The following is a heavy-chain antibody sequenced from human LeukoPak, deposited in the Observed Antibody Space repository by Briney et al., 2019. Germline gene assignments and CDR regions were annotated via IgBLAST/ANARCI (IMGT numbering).Heavy chain of an antibody. J-gene: IGHJ4*02. CDR1: GFTFREYS. Sequence: GGSLRLSCAASGFTFREYSMSWVRQAPGKGLEWVSSISGSGTTSYYADSVKGRFTISRDNSNYTLFLQMNSLRAEDTALYYCVKDANYYDSSGYLIPFDYWGLGTLVTVSS. CDR3: VKDANYYDSSGYLIPFDY. V-gene: IGHV3-23*01. D-gene: IGHD3-22*01. CDR2: ISGSGTTS.